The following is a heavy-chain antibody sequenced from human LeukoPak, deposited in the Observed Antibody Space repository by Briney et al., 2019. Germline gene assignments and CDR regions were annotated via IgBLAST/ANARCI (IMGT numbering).Heavy chain of an antibody. D-gene: IGHD6-19*01. CDR2: IYYSGST. V-gene: IGHV4-31*03. J-gene: IGHJ5*02. CDR1: GGSISSGGYS. Sequence: SQTLSLTCTVSGGSISSGGYSWRWIRQHPGKGLEWIGYIYYSGSTYYNPSLKSRVTISVDTSKNQFSLKLSSVTAADTAVYYCARGAVQYNWFDPWGQGTLVTVSS. CDR3: ARGAVQYNWFDP.